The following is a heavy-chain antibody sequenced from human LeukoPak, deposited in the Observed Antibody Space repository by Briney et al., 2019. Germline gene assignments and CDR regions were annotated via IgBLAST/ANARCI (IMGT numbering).Heavy chain of an antibody. Sequence: SVKVSCKASGGTFSSYAISWVRQAPRQGLEWMGRIIPILGIANYAQKFQGRVTITADKSTSTAYMELSSLRSEDTAVYYCARDPSSGSYYNRPYYYGMDVWGQGTTVTVSS. CDR3: ARDPSSGSYYNRPYYYGMDV. CDR1: GGTFSSYA. J-gene: IGHJ6*02. D-gene: IGHD3-10*01. V-gene: IGHV1-69*04. CDR2: IIPILGIA.